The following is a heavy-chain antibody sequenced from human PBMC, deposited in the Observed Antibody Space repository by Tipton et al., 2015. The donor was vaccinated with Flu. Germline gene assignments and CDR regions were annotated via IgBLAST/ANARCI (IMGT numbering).Heavy chain of an antibody. CDR1: GFTFKNAW. V-gene: IGHV3-15*01. CDR3: TMQLFDQWTGYSSFFGT. D-gene: IGHD3/OR15-3a*01. Sequence: QLVQSGGGTVQPGRSLRLSCKAFGFTFKNAWMTWVRQAPGKGLEWIGRVQTETDNWRIDYAAHVRGRFSISRHDPSNTLSLQMSDLRPEDTAVYFCTMQLFDQWTGYSSFFGTWGQGTLVTVSS. CDR2: VQTETDNWRI. J-gene: IGHJ4*02.